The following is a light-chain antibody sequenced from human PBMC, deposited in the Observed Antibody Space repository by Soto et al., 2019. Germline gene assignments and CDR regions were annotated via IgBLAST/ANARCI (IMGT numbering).Light chain of an antibody. CDR1: SSEVGSYNR. V-gene: IGLV2-18*02. Sequence: QSVLTQPPSVSGSPGQSVTISCTGTSSEVGSYNRVSWYQQTPGTAPKLMIYEVNNRPSGVPDRFSGSKSGNTASLTISGLQAEDEADYYCSSYRSSSTYVFGTGTKVTVL. CDR3: SSYRSSSTYV. J-gene: IGLJ1*01. CDR2: EVN.